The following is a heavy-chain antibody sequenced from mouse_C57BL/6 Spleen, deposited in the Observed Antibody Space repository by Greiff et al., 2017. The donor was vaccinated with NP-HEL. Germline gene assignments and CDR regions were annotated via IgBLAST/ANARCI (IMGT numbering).Heavy chain of an antibody. CDR2: IYPGSGNT. CDR3: ARGGYGNDFAY. D-gene: IGHD2-2*01. J-gene: IGHJ3*01. V-gene: IGHV1-76*01. CDR1: GYTFTDYY. Sequence: VQLQQSGAELVRPGASVKLSCKASGYTFTDYYINWVKQRPGQGLEWIARIYPGSGNTYYNEKFKGKATLTAEESSSTAYMQHSNLTSEDAAVYFCARGGYGNDFAYWGQGTLVTVSA.